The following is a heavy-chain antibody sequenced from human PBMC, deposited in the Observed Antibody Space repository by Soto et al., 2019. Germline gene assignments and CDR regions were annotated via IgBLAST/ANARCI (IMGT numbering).Heavy chain of an antibody. CDR1: GFTFTSDS. CDR2: ISSHGRDI. Sequence: VGSLRLSCEASGFTFTSDSMTWVRQAPGKGLEWVSSISSHGRDIFYADSVKGRFTISRDNAKDSLHLQMNSLTGEDSAVYYCARGAALAGKLDLWGQGTLVTVSS. D-gene: IGHD6-19*01. J-gene: IGHJ4*02. CDR3: ARGAALAGKLDL. V-gene: IGHV3-21*06.